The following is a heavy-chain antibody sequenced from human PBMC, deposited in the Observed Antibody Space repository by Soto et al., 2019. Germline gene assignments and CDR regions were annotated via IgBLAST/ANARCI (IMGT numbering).Heavy chain of an antibody. D-gene: IGHD5-12*01. CDR1: GHSFVTHW. Sequence: GGSLRLSCKGSGHSFVTHWIGWVRQMPGKDLEWMGIIYPGDSETRYSPAFQGQVTISADKSITTAYPQWSSLKASDTAMYYCASTINGYFDYWGQGSLVTVAS. V-gene: IGHV5-51*01. CDR2: IYPGDSET. J-gene: IGHJ4*01. CDR3: ASTINGYFDY.